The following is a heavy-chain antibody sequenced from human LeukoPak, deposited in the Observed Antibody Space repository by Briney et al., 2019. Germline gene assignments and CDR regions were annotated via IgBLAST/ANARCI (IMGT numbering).Heavy chain of an antibody. J-gene: IGHJ5*02. Sequence: SETLSLTCTVSGGSISSSSYYWGWIRQPPGKGLEWIGSIYYSGSTYYNPSLKSRVTISVDTSKNQFSLKLSSVTAADTAVYYCARQFTQAIGGASYSYDSSLDWFDPWGQGTLVTVSS. CDR2: IYYSGST. V-gene: IGHV4-39*01. CDR1: GGSISSSSYY. CDR3: ARQFTQAIGGASYSYDSSLDWFDP. D-gene: IGHD3-22*01.